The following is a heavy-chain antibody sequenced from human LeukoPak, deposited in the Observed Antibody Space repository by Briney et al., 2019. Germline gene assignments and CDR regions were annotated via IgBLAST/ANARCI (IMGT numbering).Heavy chain of an antibody. CDR2: ISGSGSST. V-gene: IGHV3-23*01. J-gene: IGHJ3*02. CDR3: AKKKVGATTVGAFDI. CDR1: GFTFRDYG. D-gene: IGHD1-26*01. Sequence: GGSLRLSCAASGFTFRDYGMSWVRQAPGKGLEWVSAISGSGSSTYYADSVKGRFTISRDNSKNTLYLQMNSLRAEDTAVYYCAKKKVGATTVGAFDIWGQGTMVTVSS.